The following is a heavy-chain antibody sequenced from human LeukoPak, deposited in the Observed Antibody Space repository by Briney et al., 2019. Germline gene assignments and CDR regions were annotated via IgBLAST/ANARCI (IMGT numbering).Heavy chain of an antibody. Sequence: GGSLRLSCAASGFTFSTYAMNWVRQAPGKGLEWVSGIVGSGGSTYYADSVKGRFTISRDNSKNTLYPQMNSLRAEDTAVYYCAKDRYNFDYWGQGTLVTVSS. CDR3: AKDRYNFDY. V-gene: IGHV3-23*01. J-gene: IGHJ4*02. CDR1: GFTFSTYA. D-gene: IGHD5-18*01. CDR2: IVGSGGST.